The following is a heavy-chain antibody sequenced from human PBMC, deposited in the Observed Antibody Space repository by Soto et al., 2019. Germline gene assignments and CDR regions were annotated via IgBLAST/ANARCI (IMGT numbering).Heavy chain of an antibody. Sequence: EVQLLESGGGLVELGGSLRLSCAASGFTFSSYAMSWVRQAPGKRLEWVAAISGRVGTTFYADSVKGRFTISRDNSKNMLYLQMNSLRAEDTAVYYCARDQSTVPHDAFDIWGQGTMVPVSS. CDR2: ISGRVGTT. J-gene: IGHJ3*02. CDR1: GFTFSSYA. CDR3: ARDQSTVPHDAFDI. D-gene: IGHD4-17*01. V-gene: IGHV3-23*01.